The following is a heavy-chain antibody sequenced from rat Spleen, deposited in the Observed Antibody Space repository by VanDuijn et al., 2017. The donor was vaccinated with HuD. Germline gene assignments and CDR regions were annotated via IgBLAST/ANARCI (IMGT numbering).Heavy chain of an antibody. Sequence: EVQLVESDGGLVQPGKSLKLSCAASGFTFRNFDMAWVRQAPAQGLEWVASISPSGVTYYRDSVKGRFTVSRENAKSTLYFLIDSLRSEDTATYYCVRQDTSGYSNWFAYWGQGTLVTVSS. V-gene: IGHV5S23*01. D-gene: IGHD4-3*01. J-gene: IGHJ3*01. CDR1: GFTFRNFD. CDR2: ISPSGVT. CDR3: VRQDTSGYSNWFAY.